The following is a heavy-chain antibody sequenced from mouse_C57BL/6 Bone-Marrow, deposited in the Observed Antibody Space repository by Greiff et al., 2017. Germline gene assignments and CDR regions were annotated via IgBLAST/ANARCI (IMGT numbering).Heavy chain of an antibody. CDR2: IDPEDGET. CDR1: GFNIKDYY. V-gene: IGHV14-2*01. Sequence: VHVKQSGAELVKPGASVKLSCTASGFNIKDYYMHWVKQRTEQGLEWIGRIDPEDGETKYAPKFQGKATITADTSSNTAYLQLSSLTSEDTAVYYCARESRAYYSNYEDDYWGQGTTLTVSS. J-gene: IGHJ2*01. CDR3: ARESRAYYSNYEDDY. D-gene: IGHD2-5*01.